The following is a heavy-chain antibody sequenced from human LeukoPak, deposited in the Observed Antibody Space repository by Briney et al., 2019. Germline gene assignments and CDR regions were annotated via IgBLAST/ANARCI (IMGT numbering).Heavy chain of an antibody. J-gene: IGHJ6*03. CDR2: IFPSFGTA. CDR1: GGTFSSYA. V-gene: IGHV1-69*13. D-gene: IGHD4-17*01. Sequence: ASVKVSCKASGGTFSSYAISWVRQAPGQGLEWMGGIFPSFGTANYAQKFQGRVTITADESTSTAYMELSSLRSEDTAAYYCASPDSVDYGDYVSYYYMDVWGKGTTVTVSS. CDR3: ASPDSVDYGDYVSYYYMDV.